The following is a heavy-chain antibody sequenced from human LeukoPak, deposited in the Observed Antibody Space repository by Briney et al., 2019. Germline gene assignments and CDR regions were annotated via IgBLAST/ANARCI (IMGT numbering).Heavy chain of an antibody. J-gene: IGHJ4*02. V-gene: IGHV4-61*01. CDR3: ATSGSGSIGYFDY. CDR2: IYYSGST. D-gene: IGHD3-10*01. Sequence: SGTLSLTCTVSGGSVCGGRYYGSSVRQPPGEGLGWIGYIYYSGSTNYHPSLTSRVTISVDTSKNQFSLKLSSVTAADTAVYYCATSGSGSIGYFDYWGQGTLVTVSS. CDR1: GGSVCGGRYY.